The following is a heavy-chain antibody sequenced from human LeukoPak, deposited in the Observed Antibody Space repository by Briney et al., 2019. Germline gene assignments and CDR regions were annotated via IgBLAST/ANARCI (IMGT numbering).Heavy chain of an antibody. V-gene: IGHV4-59*01. Sequence: SETLSLTCTVSGGSISSYYWSWIRQPPGKGLEWIGYIYYSGSTNYNPSLKSRVTISVDTSKNRFSLKLSSVTAADTAVYYCARGRFGELWGPRKVNWFDPWGQGTLVTVSS. CDR1: GGSISSYY. CDR3: ARGRFGELWGPRKVNWFDP. J-gene: IGHJ5*02. CDR2: IYYSGST. D-gene: IGHD3-10*01.